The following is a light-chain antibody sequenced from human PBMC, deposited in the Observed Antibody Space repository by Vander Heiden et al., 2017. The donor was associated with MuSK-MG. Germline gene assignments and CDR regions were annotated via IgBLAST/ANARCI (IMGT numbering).Light chain of an antibody. CDR3: RQDNTGPET. CDR2: GAF. V-gene: IGKV3-15*01. CDR1: QSVSSN. J-gene: IGKJ1*01. Sequence: VMTQSPATLSVSPGERATLSCRASQSVSSNLAWYQQKPGRAPRLLIYGAFIRATGIPARFSGSGSGTEFILTISSLQSEDFALYFCRQDNTGPETFGQGTKVEIK.